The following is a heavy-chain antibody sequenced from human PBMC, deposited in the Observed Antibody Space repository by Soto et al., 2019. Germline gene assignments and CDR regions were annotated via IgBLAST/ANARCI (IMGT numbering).Heavy chain of an antibody. V-gene: IGHV3-23*01. CDR3: ARTPGVITVISAFDP. CDR1: GFTFNKHA. J-gene: IGHJ5*02. Sequence: GGSLRLSCVASGFTFNKHALAWVRQAPGKGLEWVSAISGSGSSTYDSDSVKGRFTISRDNSNNTLYLQMNSLRAEDTAIYYCARTPGVITVISAFDPWGQGTRVSASS. D-gene: IGHD3-22*01. CDR2: ISGSGSST.